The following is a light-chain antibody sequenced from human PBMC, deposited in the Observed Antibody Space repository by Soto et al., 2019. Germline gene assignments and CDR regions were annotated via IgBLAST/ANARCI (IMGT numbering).Light chain of an antibody. J-gene: IGKJ1*01. CDR2: AAS. Sequence: DIQLTQSPSFLSASVGDRVTITCRASQGISSYLAWYQQKPGKAPKLLIYAASTLQSGVPSRFSGSGSGTESTLTISTLQPDDVATYYCQQYNSYQWTFGQGTKVDIK. CDR1: QGISSY. CDR3: QQYNSYQWT. V-gene: IGKV1-9*01.